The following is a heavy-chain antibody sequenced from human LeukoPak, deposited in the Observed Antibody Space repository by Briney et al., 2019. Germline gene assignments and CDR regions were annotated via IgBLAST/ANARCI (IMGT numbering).Heavy chain of an antibody. D-gene: IGHD3-10*01. CDR3: AKEKDYRASRSCDY. CDR2: VSFDGKVT. V-gene: IGHV3-30*18. Sequence: GGSLRLSCAASGLTFSNFGMHWVRQAPGKGLEWMAVVSFDGKVTYYADSVKGRFTISRDNSKNTLYLQMTNLRGEDTALYYCAKEKDYRASRSCDYWGQGTQVTVSS. CDR1: GLTFSNFG. J-gene: IGHJ4*02.